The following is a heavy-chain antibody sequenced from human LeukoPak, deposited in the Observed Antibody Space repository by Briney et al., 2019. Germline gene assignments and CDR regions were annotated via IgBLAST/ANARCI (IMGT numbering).Heavy chain of an antibody. CDR2: ISSGSEK. J-gene: IGHJ4*02. CDR3: ARDLELSAVYYFDS. CDR1: GFTFSIFP. V-gene: IGHV3-30*04. D-gene: IGHD3-3*01. Sequence: GRSLRLSCEASGFTFSIFPMHWVRQAPGKGLEWVALISSGSEKYFADSVKGRFTISRDNSKNMLYLQMNSLRADDTAVYYCARDLELSAVYYFDSWGQGTLVIVSS.